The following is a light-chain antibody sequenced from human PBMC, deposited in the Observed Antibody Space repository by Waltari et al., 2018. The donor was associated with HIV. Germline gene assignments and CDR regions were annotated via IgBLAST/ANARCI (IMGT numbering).Light chain of an antibody. CDR1: QSVNSD. V-gene: IGKV3-15*01. Sequence: EIMMTQSPATLSVSPGERATLSCRASQSVNSDLAWYQQKPGQTPRLLIYGASARATGVPSRFSGSGSGTEFILTISSLQSEDFAVYYCQQYNNWPPWTFGQGTKVEFK. CDR3: QQYNNWPPWT. CDR2: GAS. J-gene: IGKJ1*01.